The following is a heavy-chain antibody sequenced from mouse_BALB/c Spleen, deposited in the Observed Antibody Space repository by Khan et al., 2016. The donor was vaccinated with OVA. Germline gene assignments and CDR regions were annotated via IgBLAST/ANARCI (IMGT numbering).Heavy chain of an antibody. CDR2: ISSGGSYT. J-gene: IGHJ4*01. D-gene: IGHD2-2*01. Sequence: EVQLVESGGDLVKPGGSLKLSCAASGFTFSSYGMSWVRQTPDKRLEWVATISSGGSYTYYPDSVKGRFTISRDNAKNTLYLQMSSLKSEDTAMYYCARHEGLRRDGYYAMDYWGQGTSVTVSS. V-gene: IGHV5-6*01. CDR1: GFTFSSYG. CDR3: ARHEGLRRDGYYAMDY.